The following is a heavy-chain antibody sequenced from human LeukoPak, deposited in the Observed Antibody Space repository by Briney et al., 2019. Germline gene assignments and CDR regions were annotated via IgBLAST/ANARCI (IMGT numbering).Heavy chain of an antibody. CDR2: ISSSSSYI. Sequence: GGSLRLSCAASGFTFSSYSMNWVRQAPGKGLEWVSSISSSSSYIYYADSVKGRFTISRDNAKNSLYLQMNSLRAEDTAVYYCARDTLVVVAATTYSYYYYYMDVWGKGTTVTISS. J-gene: IGHJ6*03. V-gene: IGHV3-21*01. CDR1: GFTFSSYS. CDR3: ARDTLVVVAATTYSYYYYYMDV. D-gene: IGHD2-15*01.